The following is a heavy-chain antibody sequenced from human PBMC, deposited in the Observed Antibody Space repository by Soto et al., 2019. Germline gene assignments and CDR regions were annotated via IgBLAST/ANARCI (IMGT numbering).Heavy chain of an antibody. CDR1: GGSISSGGYY. V-gene: IGHV4-31*03. Sequence: LSLTCTVSGGSISSGGYYWSWIRQHPGKGLEWIGYIYYSGSTYYNPSLKSRVTISVDTSKNQFSLKLSSVTAADTAVYYCARDIPPVGYYDSSGYFGSLDPWGQGTLVTVSS. CDR3: ARDIPPVGYYDSSGYFGSLDP. D-gene: IGHD3-22*01. CDR2: IYYSGST. J-gene: IGHJ5*02.